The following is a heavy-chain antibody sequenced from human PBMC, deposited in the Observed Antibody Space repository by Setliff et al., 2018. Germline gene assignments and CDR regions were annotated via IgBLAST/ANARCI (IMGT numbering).Heavy chain of an antibody. CDR1: GFTFSTYW. J-gene: IGHJ4*02. Sequence: PGGSLSLSCAASGFTFSTYWMSWVRQAPGKGLEWVANIKQDGSDKYYVGSVKGRFTISRDNAKNSLYLQMNSLRAEDTAVYYCARDRGSGSYFLRYFDYWGQGTLVTVSS. CDR3: ARDRGSGSYFLRYFDY. D-gene: IGHD1-26*01. CDR2: IKQDGSDK. V-gene: IGHV3-7*01.